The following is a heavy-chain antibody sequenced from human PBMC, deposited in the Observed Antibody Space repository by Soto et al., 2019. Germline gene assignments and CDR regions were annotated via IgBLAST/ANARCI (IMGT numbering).Heavy chain of an antibody. CDR1: VGSISCQY. Sequence: SEPLSLTRVVSVGSISCQYWSWLRQPPGSGPERIGFIHYTRSTQYSTSLKSRVTMSVDTSKNQFSLNLSSVTAQGTAFYLCPRRDYSTSSLGPFDHWGPGILLTVYS. D-gene: IGHD6-6*01. CDR3: PRRDYSTSSLGPFDH. V-gene: IGHV4-59*11. CDR2: IHYTRST. J-gene: IGHJ5*02.